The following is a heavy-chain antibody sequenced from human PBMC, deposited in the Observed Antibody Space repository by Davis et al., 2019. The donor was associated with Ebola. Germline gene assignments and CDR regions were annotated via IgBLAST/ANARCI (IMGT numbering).Heavy chain of an antibody. V-gene: IGHV4-4*02. CDR2: IYHSGST. Sequence: GSLRLSCAASGFTFDDYGMSWVRQPPGKGLEWIGEIYHSGSTNYNPSLKSRVTISVDKSKNQFSLKLSSVAAADTAVYYCARGPTVNGLDYWGQGTLVTVSS. CDR1: GFTFDDYG. J-gene: IGHJ4*02. CDR3: ARGPTVNGLDY. D-gene: IGHD4-11*01.